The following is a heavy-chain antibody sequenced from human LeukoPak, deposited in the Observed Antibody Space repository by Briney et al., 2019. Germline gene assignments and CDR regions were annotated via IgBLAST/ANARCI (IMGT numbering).Heavy chain of an antibody. CDR3: ARGHEAAGHFDY. D-gene: IGHD6-13*01. CDR2: INHSGST. CDR1: GGSFSGYY. V-gene: IGHV4-34*01. Sequence: SETLSLTCAVYGGSFSGYYWSWIRQPPGKGLEWIGEINHSGSTNYNPSLKSRVTISVDTSKNQSSLKLSSVTAADTAVYYCARGHEAAGHFDYWGQGTLVTVSS. J-gene: IGHJ4*02.